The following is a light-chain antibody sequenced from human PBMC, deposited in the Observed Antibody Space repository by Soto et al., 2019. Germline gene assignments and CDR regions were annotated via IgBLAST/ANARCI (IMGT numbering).Light chain of an antibody. CDR1: QDINRW. J-gene: IGKJ4*01. V-gene: IGKV1-12*01. CDR2: GAS. Sequence: DIQMTQSPSSVSASVGDRVTITCRASQDINRWLGWYQQKPGKAPNLLIYGASIFHSGVPSRFSGGGSATNFTLTISSLQPEDFATYYCQQSKGYPPTFGGGTKVEMK. CDR3: QQSKGYPPT.